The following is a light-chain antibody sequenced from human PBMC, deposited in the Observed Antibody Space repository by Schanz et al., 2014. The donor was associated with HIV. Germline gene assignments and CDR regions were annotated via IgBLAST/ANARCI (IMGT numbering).Light chain of an antibody. CDR1: SSNIGSNY. CDR2: ASH. J-gene: IGLJ2*01. Sequence: QSVLTQPPSASGTPGQRVTISCSGSSSNIGSNYAYWYQQLPGTAPKLLIYASHERPSGVPDRFSGSKSGTSASLAISGLHSEDEADYHCAAWDDSLNGRVFGGGTKLTVL. V-gene: IGLV1-44*01. CDR3: AAWDDSLNGRV.